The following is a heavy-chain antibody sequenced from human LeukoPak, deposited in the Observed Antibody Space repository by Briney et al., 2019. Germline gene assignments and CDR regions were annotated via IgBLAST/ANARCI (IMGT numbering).Heavy chain of an antibody. CDR3: ASARDGDNFVDY. CDR2: IYYSGST. Sequence: SETLSLTCTVPGDPISSYYWSWIRQPPGKGLERIGYIYYSGSTNYNPSLKSQVTISEDTSKNQFSLKLRSVTAADTAVYYCASARDGDNFVDYWGQGTLVTVSS. V-gene: IGHV4-59*01. CDR1: GDPISSYY. D-gene: IGHD5-24*01. J-gene: IGHJ4*02.